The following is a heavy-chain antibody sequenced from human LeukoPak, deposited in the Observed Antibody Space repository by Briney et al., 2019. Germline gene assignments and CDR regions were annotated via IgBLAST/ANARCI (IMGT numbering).Heavy chain of an antibody. J-gene: IGHJ3*01. CDR3: ARRGTDASFSFFDV. Sequence: GGSLRFSCAASGFTFSSFTMHWVRQIPGERPEWVSSISGDTTYIYYADSIKGRFTISRDNTNTSLFLQMNSLRAEDTATYFCARRGTDASFSFFDVWGQGTMVTVSS. V-gene: IGHV3-21*01. CDR1: GFTFSSFT. D-gene: IGHD1-1*01. CDR2: ISGDTTYI.